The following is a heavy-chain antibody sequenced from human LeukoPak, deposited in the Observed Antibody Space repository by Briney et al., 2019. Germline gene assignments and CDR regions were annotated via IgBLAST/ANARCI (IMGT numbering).Heavy chain of an antibody. CDR2: INPRYGST. CDR3: AREEARDGSTGYYFDY. V-gene: IGHV1-46*01. D-gene: IGHD5-24*01. J-gene: IGHJ4*02. CDR1: GYTFSNYH. Sequence: GASVKVSCKASGYTFSNYHIHWVRQAPGQGNEWMGIINPRYGSTTYAQNFQGRVTMTRDMSTSTVYMELSSLRSEDTAVYYCAREEARDGSTGYYFDYWGQGTLLTVSS.